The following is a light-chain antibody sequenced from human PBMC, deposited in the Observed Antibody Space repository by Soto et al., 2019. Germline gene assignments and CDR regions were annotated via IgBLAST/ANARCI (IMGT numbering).Light chain of an antibody. CDR1: QSISYW. J-gene: IGKJ2*01. Sequence: DIQMTQSPSTLSASVGDRVTITCRASQSISYWLAWYQQKSGKAPKLLIYKASSVHSGVPSRFSGSGSGTEFTLTISSLQPDDFATYYCQQYDTSPYTFGQGTKLEIQ. CDR3: QQYDTSPYT. V-gene: IGKV1-5*03. CDR2: KAS.